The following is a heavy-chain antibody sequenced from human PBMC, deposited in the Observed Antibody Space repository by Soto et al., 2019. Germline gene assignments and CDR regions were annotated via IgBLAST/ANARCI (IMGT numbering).Heavy chain of an antibody. CDR2: SWYDGKT. J-gene: IGHJ6*02. V-gene: IGHV3-33*01. CDR3: XXXXXXXXLDX. CDR1: GITLAAHG. Sequence: QEQLVESGGGMVHPGTSLRLSCVTSGITLAAHGMHWVXXXPXKGLEWVALSWYDGKTFYGDSVKGRFTISRDTSTVFLDXXXLXXXXXXXXXXXXXXXXXXXXLDXWGQGTTVIVS. D-gene: IGHD1-1*01.